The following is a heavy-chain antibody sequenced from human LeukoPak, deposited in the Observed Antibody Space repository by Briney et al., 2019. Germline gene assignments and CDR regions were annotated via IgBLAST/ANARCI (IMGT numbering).Heavy chain of an antibody. CDR1: GGSFSDYY. J-gene: IGHJ5*02. Sequence: SETLALTCAVYGGSFSDYYWSWIRQSPGKGLEWIREINHSGSTNYNPSLKSRVTISVDTSKNQFSLKLNSVTAADTAVYYCASCSSTSWYAGDWFDPWGQGTLVTVSS. V-gene: IGHV4-34*01. D-gene: IGHD2-2*01. CDR3: ASCSSTSWYAGDWFDP. CDR2: INHSGST.